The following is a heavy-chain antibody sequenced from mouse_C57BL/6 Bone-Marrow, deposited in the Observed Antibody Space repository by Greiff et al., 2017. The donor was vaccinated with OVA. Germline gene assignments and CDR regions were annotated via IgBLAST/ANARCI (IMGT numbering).Heavy chain of an antibody. V-gene: IGHV2-9-1*01. CDR2: IWTGGGT. J-gene: IGHJ2*01. CDR3: ARLPIYYDYDGDFDY. D-gene: IGHD2-4*01. CDR1: GFSLTSYA. Sequence: QVQLKESGPGLVAPSQSLSITCTVSGFSLTSYAISWVRQPPGQGLEWLGVIWTGGGTNYNSALNSRLSISKDNSKSQVFLKMNSRQTDDTARYYCARLPIYYDYDGDFDYWGQGTTLTVSS.